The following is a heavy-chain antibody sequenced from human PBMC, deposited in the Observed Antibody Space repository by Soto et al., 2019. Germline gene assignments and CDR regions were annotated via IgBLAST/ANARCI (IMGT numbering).Heavy chain of an antibody. V-gene: IGHV3-7*01. CDR1: GFTFISYW. D-gene: IGHD6-13*01. Sequence: GGSLRLSCAASGFTFISYWMSWVRQAPGKGLEWVANIKQDGSEKYYVDSVKGRFTISRDNAKNSLYLQMNSLRAEDTAVYYCARDPIAAAGTQYFDYWGQGTLVTVSS. J-gene: IGHJ4*02. CDR3: ARDPIAAAGTQYFDY. CDR2: IKQDGSEK.